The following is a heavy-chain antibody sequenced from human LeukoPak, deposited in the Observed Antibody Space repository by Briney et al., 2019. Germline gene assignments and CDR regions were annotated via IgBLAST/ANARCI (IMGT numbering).Heavy chain of an antibody. Sequence: SETLSLTCTVSGGSISTSNYYWGWIRQPPGKGLEWIGNIFYSGSTYYSPSLKSRVTISLDTSRNQFSLKLNSVTAADTAVYYCASRQKNAFDIWGQGTMVTVSS. J-gene: IGHJ3*02. CDR3: ASRQKNAFDI. CDR1: GGSISTSNYY. CDR2: IFYSGST. V-gene: IGHV4-39*07.